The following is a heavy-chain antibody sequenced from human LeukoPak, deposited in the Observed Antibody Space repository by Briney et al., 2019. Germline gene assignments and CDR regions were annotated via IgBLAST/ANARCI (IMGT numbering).Heavy chain of an antibody. D-gene: IGHD3-3*01. CDR2: ISSSSSYI. CDR1: GFTFSSYE. V-gene: IGHV3-21*01. CDR3: ARDYTSYYDFWSGYPYFDY. J-gene: IGHJ4*02. Sequence: GGSLRLSCAASGFTFSSYEMNWVRQAPGTGLEWVSSISSSSSYIYYADSVKGRFTISRDNAKNSLYLQMNSLRAEDTAVYYCARDYTSYYDFWSGYPYFDYWGQGTLVTVSS.